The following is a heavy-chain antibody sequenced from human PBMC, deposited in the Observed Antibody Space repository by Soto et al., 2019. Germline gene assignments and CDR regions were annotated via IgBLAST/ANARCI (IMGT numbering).Heavy chain of an antibody. CDR2: ISSSGNII. CDR3: ARDGCSSTSCYFSLVRYNWFAP. D-gene: IGHD2-2*01. CDR1: GFTFSNYS. J-gene: IGHJ5*02. Sequence: GGLMRHCNAVSGFTFSNYSMSWVRQTPGKGLEWVSYISSSGNIIYYADSVKGRFTISRDNAKNTLYLQMNSLRAEDTAVYYCARDGCSSTSCYFSLVRYNWFAPWGPGTLVTVSS. V-gene: IGHV3-48*01.